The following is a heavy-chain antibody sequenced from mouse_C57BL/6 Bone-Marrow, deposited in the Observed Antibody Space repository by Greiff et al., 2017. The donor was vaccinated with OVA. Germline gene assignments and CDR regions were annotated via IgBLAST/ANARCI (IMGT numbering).Heavy chain of an antibody. CDR1: GFTFSDYG. CDR3: ARYGSSYGYFDV. V-gene: IGHV5-17*01. D-gene: IGHD1-1*01. Sequence: EVQLVESGGGLVKPGGSLKLSCAASGFTFSDYGMHWVRQAPEQGLEWVAYISSGSSTIYYADTVKGRFTISRDNAKNTLCLQMTSLRSEDTAMYYCARYGSSYGYFDVWGTGTTVTVSS. CDR2: ISSGSSTI. J-gene: IGHJ1*03.